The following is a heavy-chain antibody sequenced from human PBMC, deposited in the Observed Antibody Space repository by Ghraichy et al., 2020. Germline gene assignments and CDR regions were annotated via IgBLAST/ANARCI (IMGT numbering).Heavy chain of an antibody. CDR1: GYTFIGYY. V-gene: IGHV1-2*02. CDR2: LNPNSGGT. CDR3: ARVEIFCISTTCYPGYYGMDV. J-gene: IGHJ6*02. Sequence: ASVKVSCKASGYTFIGYYVHWVRQAPGQGLEWMGWLNPNSGGTNYAQKFQGRVTMTRDTSISTAYMELSRLRSDDTAVYYCARVEIFCISTTCYPGYYGMDVWGQGTTVTVSS. D-gene: IGHD2-2*01.